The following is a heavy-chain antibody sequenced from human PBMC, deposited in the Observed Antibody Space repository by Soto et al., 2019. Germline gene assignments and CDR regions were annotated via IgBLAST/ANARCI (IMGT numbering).Heavy chain of an antibody. CDR2: INPSGGST. J-gene: IGHJ6*02. CDR3: ARQSYQLLSPYYYYYGMDV. Sequence: GASVKVSCKASGYTFTSYYMHWVRQAPGRGLEWMGIINPSGGSTSYAQKFQGRVTMTRDTSTSTVYMELSSLRSEDTAVYYCARQSYQLLSPYYYYYGMDVWGQGTTVTVSS. V-gene: IGHV1-46*01. D-gene: IGHD2-2*01. CDR1: GYTFTSYY.